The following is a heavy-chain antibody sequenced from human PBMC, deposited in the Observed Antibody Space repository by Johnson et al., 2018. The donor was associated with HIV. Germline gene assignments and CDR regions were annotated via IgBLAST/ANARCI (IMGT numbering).Heavy chain of an antibody. CDR1: GFTFSSYA. CDR3: IKETGANSAFDI. CDR2: ISYDGSNK. J-gene: IGHJ3*02. Sequence: QVQLVESGGGVVQPGRSLRLSCAASGFTFSSYAMHWVRQAPGKGLEWVAVISYDGSNKYYADSVKGRFTISRDNSKDPVYLQVNSLRGEDTALYYCIKETGANSAFDIWGQGTTVTVSS. V-gene: IGHV3-30*18. D-gene: IGHD1-7*01.